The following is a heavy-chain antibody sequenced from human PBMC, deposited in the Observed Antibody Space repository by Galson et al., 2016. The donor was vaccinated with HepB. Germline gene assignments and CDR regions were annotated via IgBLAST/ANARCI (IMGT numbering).Heavy chain of an antibody. CDR1: GDSISDSSHA. CDR3: ARDAQGEP. J-gene: IGHJ5*02. Sequence: SETLSLTCSVSGDSISDSSHAWAWIRQPSGRGLEWIGTILKSGSTYYNPSLRSRVTLSIDASTNQLFLNLRSVTAADTAMYFCARDAQGEPWGQGTLVSVSP. D-gene: IGHD3-16*01. V-gene: IGHV4-39*01. CDR2: ILKSGST.